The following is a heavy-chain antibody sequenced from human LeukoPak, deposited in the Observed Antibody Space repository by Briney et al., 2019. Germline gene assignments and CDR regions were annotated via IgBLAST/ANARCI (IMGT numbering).Heavy chain of an antibody. J-gene: IGHJ4*02. V-gene: IGHV3-30-3*01. CDR2: ISYDGSNK. Sequence: GGSLRLSCAASGFTFSSYAMHWVRQAPGKGLEWVAVISYDGSNKYYADSVKGRFTISRDNSKNTLYLQMNSLRAEDTAVYYCARLGGIAVASVDYWGQGTLVTVSS. CDR1: GFTFSSYA. D-gene: IGHD6-19*01. CDR3: ARLGGIAVASVDY.